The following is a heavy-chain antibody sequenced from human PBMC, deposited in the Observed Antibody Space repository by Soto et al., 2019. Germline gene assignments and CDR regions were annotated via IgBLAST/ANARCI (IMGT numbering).Heavy chain of an antibody. CDR2: IYPGDSDT. J-gene: IGHJ6*02. CDR3: ARHSSSSWYNYYYGMDV. D-gene: IGHD6-13*01. Sequence: GESLKISCKGSGYSFTSYWIGWVRQMPGKGLEWMGIIYPGDSDTRYSPSFQGQVTISADKAISTAYLQLSSLKASDTAMYYCARHSSSSWYNYYYGMDVWGQGTLVTVSS. CDR1: GYSFTSYW. V-gene: IGHV5-51*01.